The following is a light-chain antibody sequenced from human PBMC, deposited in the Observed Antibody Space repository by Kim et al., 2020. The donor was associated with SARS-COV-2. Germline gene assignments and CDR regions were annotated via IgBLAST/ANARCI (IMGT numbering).Light chain of an antibody. J-gene: IGLJ3*02. V-gene: IGLV3-19*01. Sequence: ALGQTVSITGLGDSLRKYPASWYQQKPGQAPILVMHDKNNVRPAGVPDRFSGSNSGNTAFLTITGAQVEDEAAYYCGSRDNNGPGVFGGGTQLTVL. CDR3: GSRDNNGPGV. CDR2: DKN. CDR1: SLRKYP.